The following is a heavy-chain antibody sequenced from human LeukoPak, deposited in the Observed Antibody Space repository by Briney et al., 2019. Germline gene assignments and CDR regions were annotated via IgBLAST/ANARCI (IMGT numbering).Heavy chain of an antibody. CDR3: ATPGGCSSTSCYYFDY. Sequence: PGGSLRLSCAASGFTFSSYSMNWVRQAPGKGLEWVSYISSSSSTIYYADSVKGRFTISRDNSKNTLYLQMNSLRAEDTAVYYCATPGGCSSTSCYYFDYWGQGTLVTVSS. D-gene: IGHD2-2*01. CDR2: ISSSSSTI. V-gene: IGHV3-48*01. CDR1: GFTFSSYS. J-gene: IGHJ4*02.